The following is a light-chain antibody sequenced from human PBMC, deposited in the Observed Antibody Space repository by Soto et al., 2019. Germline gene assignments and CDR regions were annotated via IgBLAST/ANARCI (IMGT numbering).Light chain of an antibody. J-gene: IGLJ1*01. CDR3: SSYTSSSTRV. CDR1: SSDVGGYNY. CDR2: EVS. Sequence: QSVLSQPASASGSPGQSITISCTGTSSDVGGYNYVSWYQQHPGKAPKLMIYEVSNRPSGVSNRFSGSKSGNTASLTISGLQAEDEADYYCSSYTSSSTRVFGTGTKVTL. V-gene: IGLV2-14*01.